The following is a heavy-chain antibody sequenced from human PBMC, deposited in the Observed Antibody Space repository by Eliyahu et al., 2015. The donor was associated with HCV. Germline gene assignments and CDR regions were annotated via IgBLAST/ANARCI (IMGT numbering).Heavy chain of an antibody. Sequence: CHXPVXXLDXLSIVSXCIGHKEHTDCVKGRFTISRDNSENVLYLQMNSLRPEDTALYYCARDRSFLSFGELFIYGAFDIWGQGTMVTVSS. D-gene: IGHD3-10*01. CDR2: VSXCIGHK. J-gene: IGHJ3*02. V-gene: IGHV3-30-3*01. CDR3: ARDRSFLSFGELFIYGAFDI.